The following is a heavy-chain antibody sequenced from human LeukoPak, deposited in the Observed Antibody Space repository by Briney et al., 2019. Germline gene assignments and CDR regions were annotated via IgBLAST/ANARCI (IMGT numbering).Heavy chain of an antibody. CDR3: ARRGVGGSWPIDY. CDR2: INHSGST. Sequence: PSETLSLTCAVYGGSFSGYYWSWIRQPPGKGLEWIGEINHSGSTNYNPSLKSRVTISVDKSKNHFSLKLNSVTAADTAVYCCARRGVGGSWPIDYWGQGTLVTVSS. CDR1: GGSFSGYY. V-gene: IGHV4-34*01. D-gene: IGHD6-13*01. J-gene: IGHJ4*02.